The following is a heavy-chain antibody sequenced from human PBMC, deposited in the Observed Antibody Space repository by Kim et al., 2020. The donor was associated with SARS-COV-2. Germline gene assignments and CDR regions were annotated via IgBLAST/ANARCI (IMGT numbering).Heavy chain of an antibody. J-gene: IGHJ4*01. CDR2: IYYSGST. CDR1: GGSISSYY. CDR3: ARDPTINYDLPLAAPSDY. V-gene: IGHV4-59*13. Sequence: SETLSLTCTVSGGSISSYYWSWIRQPPGKGLEWIGYIYYSGSTNYNPSLKSRVTISVDTSKNQFSLKLSSVTAADTAVYYCARDPTINYDLPLAAPSDY. D-gene: IGHD3-3*01.